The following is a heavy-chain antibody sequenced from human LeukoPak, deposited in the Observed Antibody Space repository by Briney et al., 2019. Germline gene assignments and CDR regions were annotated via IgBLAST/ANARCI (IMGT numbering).Heavy chain of an antibody. D-gene: IGHD3-3*01. V-gene: IGHV1-69*05. CDR2: IIPIFGTA. Sequence: SVKVSCKASGGTFSSYAISWVRQAPGQGLEWMGGIIPIFGTANYAQKFQGRVTITTDESTSTAYMELSSLRSEDTAVYYCARGHYDFWSGDPKIPFDYWGQGTLVTVSS. J-gene: IGHJ4*02. CDR3: ARGHYDFWSGDPKIPFDY. CDR1: GGTFSSYA.